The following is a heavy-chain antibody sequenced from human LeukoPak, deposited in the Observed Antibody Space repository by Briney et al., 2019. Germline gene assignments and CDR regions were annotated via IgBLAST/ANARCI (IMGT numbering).Heavy chain of an antibody. V-gene: IGHV4-59*01. Sequence: SETLSLTCTVSGGSISSYYWSWIRRPPGKGLEWIGCIYYSGSTNYNPSLKSRVTISVDTSKNQLSLKLSSVTAADTAVYYCARDLSVVGTEEQWRMSGAFDIWGQGTMVTVSS. CDR2: IYYSGST. CDR3: ARDLSVVGTEEQWRMSGAFDI. CDR1: GGSISSYY. J-gene: IGHJ3*02. D-gene: IGHD6-19*01.